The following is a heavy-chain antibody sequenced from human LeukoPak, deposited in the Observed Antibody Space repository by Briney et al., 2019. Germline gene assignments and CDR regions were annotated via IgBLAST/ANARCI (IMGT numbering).Heavy chain of an antibody. CDR1: GYTFTSYG. V-gene: IGHV1-18*01. D-gene: IGHD3-10*01. Sequence: GGSVKVSCKASGYTFTSYGITWVRQAPGQGLEWMGWISAYNDNTIYAQKLQGRVTMTTDTSTSTAYMELRSLRSDDTAVYYCARGGGGWFGVQSDAFDLWGQETMVPLS. CDR2: ISAYNDNT. CDR3: ARGGGGWFGVQSDAFDL. J-gene: IGHJ3*01.